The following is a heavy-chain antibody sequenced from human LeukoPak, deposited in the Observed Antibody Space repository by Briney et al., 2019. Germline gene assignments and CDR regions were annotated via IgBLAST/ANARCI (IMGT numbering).Heavy chain of an antibody. J-gene: IGHJ4*02. CDR1: GGSISSSSYY. Sequence: SETLSLTCTVSGGSISSSSYYWGWIRQPPGKGLEWIGSIYYSGSTYYNPSLKSRVTISVDTSKNQFSLRLSSVTAADTAVHYCAREYGTMIVVVIPLRYFDYWGQGTLVTVSS. CDR2: IYYSGST. V-gene: IGHV4-39*02. D-gene: IGHD3-22*01. CDR3: AREYGTMIVVVIPLRYFDY.